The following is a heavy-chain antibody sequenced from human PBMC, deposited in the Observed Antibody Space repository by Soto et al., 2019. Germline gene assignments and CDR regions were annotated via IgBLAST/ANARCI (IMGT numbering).Heavy chain of an antibody. D-gene: IGHD5-12*01. V-gene: IGHV6-1*01. CDR2: IYYKSRWYN. CDR3: ARDWGYDPDPTYYYGMDV. Sequence: SQTLSLTCAISGDTVSTNTAAWNWIRQSPSRGFEWLGRIYYKSRWYNDYSESLKSRIAITPDTSRNQFSLQLNSVIPEDTAVYYCARDWGYDPDPTYYYGMDVWSQGTKVTV. J-gene: IGHJ6*02. CDR1: GDTVSTNTAA.